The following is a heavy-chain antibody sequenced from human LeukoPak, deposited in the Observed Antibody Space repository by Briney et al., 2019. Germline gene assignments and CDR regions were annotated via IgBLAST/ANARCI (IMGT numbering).Heavy chain of an antibody. Sequence: SETLCLTCAVYGGSFSGYYWSWIRQPPGKGLEWIGEINHSGSTNYNPSLKSRVTISVDTSKNQFSLKLSSVTAADTAVYYCARRFVGYYYYMDVWGKGTTVTISS. J-gene: IGHJ6*03. CDR2: INHSGST. D-gene: IGHD3-16*01. V-gene: IGHV4-34*01. CDR3: ARRFVGYYYYMDV. CDR1: GGSFSGYY.